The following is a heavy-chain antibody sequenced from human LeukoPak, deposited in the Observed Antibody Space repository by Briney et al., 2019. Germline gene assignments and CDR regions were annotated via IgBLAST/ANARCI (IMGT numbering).Heavy chain of an antibody. CDR2: ISSTSSLI. D-gene: IGHD1-20*01. CDR1: GFTFSSFN. CDR3: ARGEYNWNDGYYFDY. J-gene: IGHJ4*02. Sequence: PGGSLRLSCAASGFTFSSFNMNWVRQAPGKGLEWVSSISSTSSLIWYADSLKGRFTISRDNAKNSLYLQMNSLRAEDTAVYYCARGEYNWNDGYYFDYWGQGTLVTVSS. V-gene: IGHV3-21*01.